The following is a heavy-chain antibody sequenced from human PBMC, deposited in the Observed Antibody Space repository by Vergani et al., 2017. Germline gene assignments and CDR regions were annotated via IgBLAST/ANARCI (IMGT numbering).Heavy chain of an antibody. Sequence: EVQLVESGGGLVQPGGSLRLSCAASGFTVSSNYMSWVRQAPGKGLEWVSVIYSGGSTYYADSVKGRFTISRHNSKNTLYLQMNSLRAEDTAVYYCASKGGLPRGYYYMDGWGKGTTVTVSS. D-gene: IGHD3-16*01. CDR1: GFTVSSNY. V-gene: IGHV3-53*04. CDR2: IYSGGST. J-gene: IGHJ6*03. CDR3: ASKGGLPRGYYYMDG.